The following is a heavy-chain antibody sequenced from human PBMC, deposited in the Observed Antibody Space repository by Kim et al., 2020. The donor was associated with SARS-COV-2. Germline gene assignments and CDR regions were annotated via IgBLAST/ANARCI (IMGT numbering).Heavy chain of an antibody. CDR2: IYYSGST. Sequence: SETLSLTCTVSGGSISSSSYYWGWVRQPPGKGLEWIGSIYYSGSTYYNPSLKSRVTISVDTYTNQFSLKPSSVTATDTAVYYCTSSSWYDVDYWGQGTLVTVSS. J-gene: IGHJ4*02. CDR1: GGSISSSSYY. V-gene: IGHV4-39*01. CDR3: TSSSWYDVDY. D-gene: IGHD6-13*01.